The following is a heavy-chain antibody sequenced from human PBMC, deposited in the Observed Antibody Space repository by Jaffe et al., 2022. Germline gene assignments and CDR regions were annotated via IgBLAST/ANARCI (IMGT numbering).Heavy chain of an antibody. CDR1: GFTFSSYA. CDR2: ISGSGGST. V-gene: IGHV3-23*01. J-gene: IGHJ4*02. D-gene: IGHD2-21*01. CDR3: AKDWSHCGGDCYPAFFDY. Sequence: EVQLLESGGGLVQPGGSLRLSCAASGFTFSSYAMSWVRQAPGKGLEWVSAISGSGGSTYYADSVKGRFTISRDNSKNTLYLQMNSLRAEDTAVYYCAKDWSHCGGDCYPAFFDYWGQGTLVTVSS.